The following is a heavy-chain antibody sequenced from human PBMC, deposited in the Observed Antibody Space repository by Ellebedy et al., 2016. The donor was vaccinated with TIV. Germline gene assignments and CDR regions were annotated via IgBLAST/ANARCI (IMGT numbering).Heavy chain of an antibody. D-gene: IGHD4-17*01. CDR3: AKDPNGDYIGAFDN. V-gene: IGHV3-23*01. CDR2: ITSSSLGI. CDR1: GFTLSTYA. J-gene: IGHJ3*02. Sequence: GGSLRLXXAASGFTLSTYAMTWVRQAPGKGLEWVSSITSSSLGILYADSVKGRFTISRDNSKNTLYLQMNSLRAEDTALYYCAKDPNGDYIGAFDNWGQGTLVTVSS.